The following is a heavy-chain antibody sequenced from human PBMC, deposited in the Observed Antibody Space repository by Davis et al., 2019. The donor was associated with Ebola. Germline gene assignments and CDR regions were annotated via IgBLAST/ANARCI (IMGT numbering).Heavy chain of an antibody. CDR1: GGSFSGYY. V-gene: IGHV4-34*01. Sequence: SETLSLTCVVYGGSFSGYYWSWIRQPPGKGLEWIGEINHSGSTNYNPSLKSRVTISVDTSKNQFSLKLSSVTAADTAVYYCARAVVVAATGRENYYYGMDVWGQGTTVTVSS. D-gene: IGHD2-15*01. J-gene: IGHJ6*02. CDR3: ARAVVVAATGRENYYYGMDV. CDR2: INHSGST.